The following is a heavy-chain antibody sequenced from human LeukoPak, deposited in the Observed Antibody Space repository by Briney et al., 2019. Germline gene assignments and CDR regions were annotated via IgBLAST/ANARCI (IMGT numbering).Heavy chain of an antibody. CDR1: GFTFDDYA. V-gene: IGHV3-9*01. CDR2: ISWNSGSI. D-gene: IGHD2-15*01. Sequence: GGSLRLSCAASGFTFDDYAMHWVREVQGRGLDGVSGISWNSGSIGYADSVKGRFTISRDNAKNSLYLQMNSLRAEDTALYYCAKARVVAKYYYYGMDVWGQGTTVTVSS. CDR3: AKARVVAKYYYYGMDV. J-gene: IGHJ6*02.